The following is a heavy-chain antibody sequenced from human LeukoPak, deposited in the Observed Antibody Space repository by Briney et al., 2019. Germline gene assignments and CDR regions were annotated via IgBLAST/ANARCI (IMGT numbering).Heavy chain of an antibody. CDR1: GFTFSSYA. CDR2: ISGSGGST. V-gene: IGHV3-23*01. CDR3: AKKQQLVQHYDY. J-gene: IGHJ4*02. D-gene: IGHD6-13*01. Sequence: GASLRLSCAASGFTFSSYAMSWVRQAPGKRLEWVSAISGSGGSTYYADSVKGRFTISRDNSKDTLYLQMNSLRAEDTAVYYCAKKQQLVQHYDYWGQGTLVTVSS.